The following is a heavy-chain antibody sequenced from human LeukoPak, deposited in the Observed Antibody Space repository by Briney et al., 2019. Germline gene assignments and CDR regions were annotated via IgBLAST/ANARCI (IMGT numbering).Heavy chain of an antibody. CDR2: ISSSSSYI. CDR1: GFTFSDSW. D-gene: IGHD6-25*01. CDR3: ARAGRLSYYFDY. Sequence: GGSLRLSCAASGFTFSDSWMSWVRQAPGKGLEWVSSISSSSSYIYYADSVKGRFTISRDNAKNSLYLQMNSLRAEDTAVYYCARAGRLSYYFDYWGQGTLVTVSS. V-gene: IGHV3-21*01. J-gene: IGHJ4*02.